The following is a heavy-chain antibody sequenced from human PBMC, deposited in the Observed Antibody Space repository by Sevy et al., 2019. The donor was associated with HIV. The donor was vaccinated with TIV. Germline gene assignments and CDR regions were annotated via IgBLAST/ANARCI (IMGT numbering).Heavy chain of an antibody. D-gene: IGHD6-6*01. V-gene: IGHV3-23*01. CDR3: AKYPLNIAARFDY. Sequence: GGSLRLSCAASGFIFSGSAMSWVRQAPGKGLEWVASISGSGGFTYYADSVKGRFTISRDNFKNTVDLEMKSLRAEDTAVYYCAKYPLNIAARFDYWGQGTLVTVSS. CDR1: GFIFSGSA. CDR2: ISGSGGFT. J-gene: IGHJ4*02.